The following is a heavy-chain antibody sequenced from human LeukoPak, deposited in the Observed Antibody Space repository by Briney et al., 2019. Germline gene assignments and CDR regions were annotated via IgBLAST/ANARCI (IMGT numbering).Heavy chain of an antibody. Sequence: GGSLRLSCAASGFTVSSNYMSWVRQAPGKGLEWVSVIYSGGTTYYADSVKGRFTISRDNSKNTLYLQMNSLRAEDTAVYHCARDYYDSSGYYYGYFQHWGQGTLVTVSS. D-gene: IGHD3-22*01. CDR2: IYSGGTT. V-gene: IGHV3-53*01. J-gene: IGHJ1*01. CDR1: GFTVSSNY. CDR3: ARDYYDSSGYYYGYFQH.